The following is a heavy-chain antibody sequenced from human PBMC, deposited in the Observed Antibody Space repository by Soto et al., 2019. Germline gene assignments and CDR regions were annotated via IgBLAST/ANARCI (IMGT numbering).Heavy chain of an antibody. CDR1: GFTFSTYA. V-gene: IGHV3-23*01. D-gene: IGHD1-1*01. J-gene: IGHJ6*01. CDR3: VKGYWKVDV. Sequence: EVQLLESGGGLVQPGGSLRLSCAASGFTFSTYAMNWVRQAPGNGLEWVSAISGSGGSIHYADSGKGRFTISRDNSKNTLYLQMNSLRDEDTAVYHCVKGYWKVDVWGQGTTVTVSS. CDR2: ISGSGGSI.